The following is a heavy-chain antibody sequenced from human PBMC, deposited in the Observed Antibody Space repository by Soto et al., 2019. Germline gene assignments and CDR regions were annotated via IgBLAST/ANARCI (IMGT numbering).Heavy chain of an antibody. CDR2: IIPYFGKA. CDR3: GRAAARFYPFDY. D-gene: IGHD6-6*01. V-gene: IGHV1-69*13. J-gene: IGHJ4*02. Sequence: SVKVSCKASGYTFTSYGISWVRQAPGQGLEWMGWIIPYFGKANYAQKLQGRVTITADASTSTAYMELSSLRSEDTAAYYCGRAAARFYPFDYWGQGTLVTVSS. CDR1: GYTFTSYG.